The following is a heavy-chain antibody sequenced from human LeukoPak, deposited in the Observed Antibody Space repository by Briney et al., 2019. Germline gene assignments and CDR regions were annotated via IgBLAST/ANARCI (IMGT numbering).Heavy chain of an antibody. CDR3: AKAGTFSTDSSGEYFQH. J-gene: IGHJ1*01. Sequence: SGGSLRLSCAASGFTFSSYAMRWVRQAPGKGLEWVSVISGSGGSTYYADSVKGRFTISRDNSKNTLYLQMNSLRAEDTAVYYCAKAGTFSTDSSGEYFQHWGQGTLVTVSS. CDR2: ISGSGGST. CDR1: GFTFSSYA. V-gene: IGHV3-23*01. D-gene: IGHD3-22*01.